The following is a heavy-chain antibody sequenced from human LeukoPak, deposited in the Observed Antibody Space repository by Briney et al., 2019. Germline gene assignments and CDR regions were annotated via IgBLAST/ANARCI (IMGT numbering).Heavy chain of an antibody. D-gene: IGHD3-22*01. CDR2: IIPILGIT. CDR3: ALGRDSSCYYYYGMDV. Sequence: ASVKVSCKASGCTFSSYAISWVRQAPGQGLEWMGRIIPILGITNYAQKFQGRVTITADKSTSTAYMELSSLRSEDTAVYYCALGRDSSCYYYYGMDVWGQGTTVTVSS. J-gene: IGHJ6*02. CDR1: GCTFSSYA. V-gene: IGHV1-69*04.